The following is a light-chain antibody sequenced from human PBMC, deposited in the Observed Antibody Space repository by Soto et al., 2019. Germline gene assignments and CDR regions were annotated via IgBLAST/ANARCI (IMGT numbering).Light chain of an antibody. CDR1: QSVSNY. V-gene: IGKV3-15*01. CDR2: GAS. J-gene: IGKJ2*01. Sequence: EIVLTQSPATLSLSPGERATLSCRASQSVSNYLAWYQQKPGQAPRLLIYGASTRVAGIPARFSGSGSGTEFSLTISSLQSEDFAVYSCQQYNNRPPDTFGQGTKLEIK. CDR3: QQYNNRPPDT.